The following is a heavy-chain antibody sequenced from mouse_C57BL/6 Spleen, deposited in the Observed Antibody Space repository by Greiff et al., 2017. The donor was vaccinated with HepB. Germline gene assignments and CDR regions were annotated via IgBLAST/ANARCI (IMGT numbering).Heavy chain of an antibody. V-gene: IGHV5-6*01. D-gene: IGHD2-1*01. CDR1: GFTFSSYG. CDR2: ISSGGSYT. Sequence: EVKLQESGGDLVKPGGSLKLSCAASGFTFSSYGMSWVRQTPDKRLEWVATISSGGSYTYYPDSVKGRCTISRDNAKNTLYLQMSSLKSEDTAMYYCAREGGNGSYAMDYWGQGTSVTVSS. CDR3: AREGGNGSYAMDY. J-gene: IGHJ4*01.